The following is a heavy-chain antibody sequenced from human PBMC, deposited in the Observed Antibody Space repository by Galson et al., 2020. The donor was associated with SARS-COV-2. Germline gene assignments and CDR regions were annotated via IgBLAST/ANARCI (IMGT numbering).Heavy chain of an antibody. Sequence: SETLSLTCTVSGGSISSSIYFWCWIRQPPGKALQWIGTTYDSGSTYYDPSLKSRLTISVDTSKNQFSLKLSSVTAADTAVYYCARHGRGELLFPFDYWGQGILVTVSS. CDR3: ARHGRGELLFPFDY. J-gene: IGHJ4*02. CDR2: TYDSGST. CDR1: GGSISSSIYF. D-gene: IGHD1-26*01. V-gene: IGHV4-39*01.